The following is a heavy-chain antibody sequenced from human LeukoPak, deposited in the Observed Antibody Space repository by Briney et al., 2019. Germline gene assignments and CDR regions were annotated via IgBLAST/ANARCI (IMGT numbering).Heavy chain of an antibody. J-gene: IGHJ3*02. CDR2: IRSDGSDK. V-gene: IGHV3-30*02. CDR3: AKARSGYYFYAFDI. D-gene: IGHD3-22*01. Sequence: GGSLRLSCAASGFSFRDYGMHWVRRTPGKGLEWVAFIRSDGSDKYYADSVKGRFTISRDTSRNTLYLQMNGLRAEDTAPYYCAKARSGYYFYAFDIWGQGTMVTVSS. CDR1: GFSFRDYG.